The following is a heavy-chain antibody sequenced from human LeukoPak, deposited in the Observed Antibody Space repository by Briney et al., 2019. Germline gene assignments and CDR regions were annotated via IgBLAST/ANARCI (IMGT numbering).Heavy chain of an antibody. V-gene: IGHV4-59*08. CDR3: ARRYCSGGSCYSAFDY. J-gene: IGHJ4*02. Sequence: PSETLSLTCTVSGGSISSHYRSWIRQPPGKGLEWIGSISYSGSTTYNPSLKGRVTISVDTSKNQFPLMLSSVSAADTAVYYCARRYCSGGSCYSAFDYWGQGTLVAVSS. CDR2: ISYSGST. CDR1: GGSISSHY. D-gene: IGHD2-15*01.